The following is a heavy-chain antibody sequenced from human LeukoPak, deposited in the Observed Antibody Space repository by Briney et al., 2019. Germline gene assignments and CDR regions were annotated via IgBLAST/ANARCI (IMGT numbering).Heavy chain of an antibody. CDR2: INWNGGST. CDR1: GFTFDDYG. Sequence: GGSLRLSCAASGFTFDDYGMSWVRQAPGKGLEWVSGINWNGGSTGYADSVEGRFTISRDNAKNSLYLQMNSLRAEDTALYYCARDGLRYFDWLLYCFDYWAQGTLVTVSS. V-gene: IGHV3-20*04. J-gene: IGHJ4*02. CDR3: ARDGLRYFDWLLYCFDY. D-gene: IGHD3-9*01.